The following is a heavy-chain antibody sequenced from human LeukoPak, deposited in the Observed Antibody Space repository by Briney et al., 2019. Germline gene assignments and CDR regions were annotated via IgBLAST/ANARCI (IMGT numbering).Heavy chain of an antibody. V-gene: IGHV1-2*02. Sequence: ASVKVSCKASGYTFTGYYMRWVRQAPGQGLEWMGWINPNSGGTNNAQKLQRRVTMTRDTSISTAYMELSRLRSNDTAVYYCARGGATLGTGTYFDYWGQGTLVTVSS. CDR1: GYTFTGYY. D-gene: IGHD1-7*01. J-gene: IGHJ4*02. CDR3: ARGGATLGTGTYFDY. CDR2: INPNSGGT.